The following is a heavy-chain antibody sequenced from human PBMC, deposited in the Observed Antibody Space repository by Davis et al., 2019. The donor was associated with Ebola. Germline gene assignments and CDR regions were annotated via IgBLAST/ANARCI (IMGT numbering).Heavy chain of an antibody. V-gene: IGHV4-4*02. CDR3: ARGVYDFWSGYPGY. Sequence: GSLRLSCAVSGGSISSSNWWSWVRQPPGKGLEWIGEIYHSGSTNYNPSLKSRVTISVDKSKNQFSLKLSSVTAADTAVYYCARGVYDFWSGYPGYWGQGTLVTVSS. CDR2: IYHSGST. D-gene: IGHD3-3*01. CDR1: GGSISSSNW. J-gene: IGHJ4*02.